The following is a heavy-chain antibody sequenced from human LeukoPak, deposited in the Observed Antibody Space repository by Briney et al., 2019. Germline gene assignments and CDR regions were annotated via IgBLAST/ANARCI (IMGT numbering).Heavy chain of an antibody. D-gene: IGHD2-15*01. J-gene: IGHJ6*03. CDR1: GGSISSSSYY. Sequence: SETLSLTCTVSGGSISSSSYYWGWIRQSPGKGLEWIGRIYTSGSTNYNPSLKSRVTISVDTSKNQFSLKLSSVTAADTAVYYCAREPIVVVVAATKLYYYYYYMDVWGKGTTVTISS. CDR2: IYTSGST. CDR3: AREPIVVVVAATKLYYYYYYMDV. V-gene: IGHV4-61*02.